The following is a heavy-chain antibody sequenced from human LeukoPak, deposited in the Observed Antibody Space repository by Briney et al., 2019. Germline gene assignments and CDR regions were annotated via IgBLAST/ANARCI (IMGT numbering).Heavy chain of an antibody. CDR1: GGSISSYY. J-gene: IGHJ4*02. CDR2: IYTSGST. D-gene: IGHD6-6*01. CDR3: ARGQIAARPDDY. V-gene: IGHV4-4*07. Sequence: SETLSLTCTVPGGSISSYYWSWIRQPAGKGLEWIGRIYTSGSTNYNPSLKSRVTMSVDTSKNQFSLKLSSVTAADTAVYYCARGQIAARPDDYWGQGTLVTVSS.